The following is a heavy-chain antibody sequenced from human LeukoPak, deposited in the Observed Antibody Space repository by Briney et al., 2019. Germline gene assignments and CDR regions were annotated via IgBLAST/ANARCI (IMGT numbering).Heavy chain of an antibody. V-gene: IGHV1-18*01. J-gene: IGHJ4*02. D-gene: IGHD3-3*01. CDR1: GYTFTSYG. CDR2: ISAYNGNT. Sequence: ASVKVSCKASGYTFTSYGICWVRQAPGQGLEWMGWISAYNGNTNYAQKLQGRVTMTTDTSTSTAYMELRSLRSDDTAVYYCARDPGGQTYYDFWSGYYREIYFDYWGQGTLVTVSS. CDR3: ARDPGGQTYYDFWSGYYREIYFDY.